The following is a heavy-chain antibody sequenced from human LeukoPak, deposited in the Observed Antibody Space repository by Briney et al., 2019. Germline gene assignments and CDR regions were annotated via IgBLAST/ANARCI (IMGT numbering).Heavy chain of an antibody. Sequence: SETLSVTCAISGDSVSSNSAAWNWIRQSPSRGLEWLGRTYYRSKWYNDYAVSVKSRITINPNTSKNQFSLQLNSVTPEDTAVYYCARTTLWLGMHLDLWGRGTLVTVSS. CDR1: GDSVSSNSAA. CDR2: TYYRSKWYN. V-gene: IGHV6-1*01. D-gene: IGHD6-19*01. CDR3: ARTTLWLGMHLDL. J-gene: IGHJ2*01.